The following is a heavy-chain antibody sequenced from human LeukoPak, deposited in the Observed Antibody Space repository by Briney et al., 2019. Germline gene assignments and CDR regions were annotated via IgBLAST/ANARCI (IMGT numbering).Heavy chain of an antibody. V-gene: IGHV3-30*03. CDR1: GFTFSSYG. CDR3: VSFYETY. Sequence: GGSLRLSCAASGFTFSSYGMDWVRQAPGKGLEWVAVISYDGSNKYYADSVKGRFTISRDNAKNTVYLQMNSLRAEDTAVYYCVSFYETYWGRGTLVAVSS. J-gene: IGHJ4*02. D-gene: IGHD2/OR15-2a*01. CDR2: ISYDGSNK.